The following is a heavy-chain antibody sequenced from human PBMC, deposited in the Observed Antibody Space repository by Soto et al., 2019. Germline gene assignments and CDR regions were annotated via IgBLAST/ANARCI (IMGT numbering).Heavy chain of an antibody. V-gene: IGHV1-8*01. J-gene: IGHJ4*02. D-gene: IGHD2-15*01. CDR2: MNPNSGNT. Sequence: GASVKVSCKASGYTVTSYDINWVRQATGQGLEWMGWMNPNSGNTGYAQKFQGRVTMTRNTSISTAYMELSSLRSEDTAVYFCTKYRRTDAEGYSFDYWGQGALVTVSS. CDR3: TKYRRTDAEGYSFDY. CDR1: GYTVTSYD.